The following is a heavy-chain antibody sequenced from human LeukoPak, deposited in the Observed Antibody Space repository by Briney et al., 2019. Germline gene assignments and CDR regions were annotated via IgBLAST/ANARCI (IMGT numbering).Heavy chain of an antibody. CDR1: GGSISSSSYY. CDR2: IYYSGST. CDR3: AREGYGDGNWFDP. Sequence: TSETLSLTCTVSGGSISSSSYYWGWIRQPPGKGLEWIGYIYYSGSTYYNPSLKSRVTISVDTSKNQFSLKLSFVTAADTAVYYCAREGYGDGNWFDPWGQGTLVTVSS. V-gene: IGHV4-30-4*08. J-gene: IGHJ5*02. D-gene: IGHD4-17*01.